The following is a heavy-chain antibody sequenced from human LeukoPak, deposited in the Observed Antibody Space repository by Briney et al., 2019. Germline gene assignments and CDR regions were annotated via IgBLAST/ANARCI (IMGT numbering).Heavy chain of an antibody. CDR3: ARGDYYDSSGYFPGMNY. D-gene: IGHD3-22*01. CDR2: ISDYNGNT. J-gene: IGHJ4*02. CDR1: GYTFSNYA. Sequence: GASVKVSCKASGYTFSNYAITWVRQAPGQGLERMGWISDYNGNTNYAQKFQGRVTMTTDTSTSTAYMELRSLRSDDTAVYYCARGDYYDSSGYFPGMNYWGQGTLVTVSS. V-gene: IGHV1-18*01.